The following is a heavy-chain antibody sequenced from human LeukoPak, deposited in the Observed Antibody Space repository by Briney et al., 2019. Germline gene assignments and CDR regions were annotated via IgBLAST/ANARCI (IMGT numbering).Heavy chain of an antibody. CDR2: IRYSGHT. CDR1: GDSVSNDRYY. J-gene: IGHJ6*02. D-gene: IGHD6-19*01. Sequence: PSETLSLTCTVSGDSVSNDRYYWTWIRQSPGKGLEWIAYIRYSGHTNYNPSLDTRVTISLDASKNQLSLRLYSVTAADTAVYYCARCSSGWLMSYYYGMDVWGQGTTVTVSS. CDR3: ARCSSGWLMSYYYGMDV. V-gene: IGHV4-61*01.